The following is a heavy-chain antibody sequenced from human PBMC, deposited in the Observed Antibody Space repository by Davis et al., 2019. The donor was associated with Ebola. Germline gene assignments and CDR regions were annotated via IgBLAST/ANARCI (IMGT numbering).Heavy chain of an antibody. D-gene: IGHD3-22*01. CDR2: YYYTGST. CDR3: AGQDRGLGY. CDR1: GVSISDYY. V-gene: IGHV4-59*01. Sequence: SETLSLTCTVSGVSISDYYWSWIRQPPGKGLEWIGYYYYTGSTYYNPSLKSRVTISVDTSKNQFSLRLTSVTAADTAVYYCAGQDRGLGYWGQGTLVSVSS. J-gene: IGHJ4*02.